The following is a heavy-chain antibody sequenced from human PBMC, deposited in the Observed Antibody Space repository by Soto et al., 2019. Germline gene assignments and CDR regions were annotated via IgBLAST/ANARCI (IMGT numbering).Heavy chain of an antibody. CDR3: ARDQGKKYSSSQRGYTYYYYYGMDV. CDR1: GYTFTGYY. Sequence: ASVKVSCKASGYTFTGYYMHWVRQAPGQGLEWVGWINPNSGGTNYAQKFQGWVTMTRDTSISTAYMELSRLRSDDTAVYYCARDQGKKYSSSQRGYTYYYYYGMDVWGQGTTVTVSS. CDR2: INPNSGGT. D-gene: IGHD6-6*01. J-gene: IGHJ6*02. V-gene: IGHV1-2*04.